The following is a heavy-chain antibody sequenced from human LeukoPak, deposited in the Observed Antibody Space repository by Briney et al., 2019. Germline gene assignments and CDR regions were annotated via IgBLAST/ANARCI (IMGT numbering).Heavy chain of an antibody. CDR3: ARKTVGAKNWFDP. V-gene: IGHV3-48*03. CDR1: GFSFSSYE. CDR2: ISSSSGNI. D-gene: IGHD1-26*01. Sequence: GGSLRLSCVASGFSFSSYEMNWFRQAPGKGLEWVSYISSSSGNIKYADSVKGRFTISRDNAKSSLYLQMNSLRADDSAVYYCARKTVGAKNWFDPWGQGTLVTVSS. J-gene: IGHJ5*02.